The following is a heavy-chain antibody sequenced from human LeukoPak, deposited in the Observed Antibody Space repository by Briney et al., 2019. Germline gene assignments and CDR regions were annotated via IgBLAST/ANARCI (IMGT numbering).Heavy chain of an antibody. CDR1: GFTFSNYGFSPYA. V-gene: IGHV3-23*01. J-gene: IGHJ4*02. Sequence: GGSLRLSCVASGFTFSNYGFSPYAMSWVRQAPGKGLEWVSAISSSGGDTHYAGSVKGRFTISRDNSKNMLYLQMNNLRAEDTALYYRAKGGTPMVTKADFFDYWGQGTLVTVSS. D-gene: IGHD5-18*01. CDR3: AKGGTPMVTKADFFDY. CDR2: ISSSGGDT.